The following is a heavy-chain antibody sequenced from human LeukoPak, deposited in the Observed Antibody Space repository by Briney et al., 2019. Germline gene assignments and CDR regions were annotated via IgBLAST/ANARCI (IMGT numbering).Heavy chain of an antibody. CDR2: INHSGST. Sequence: SETLSLTCAVYGGSFSGYYWSWIRQPPGKGLEWIGEINHSGSTNYNPSLKSRVTISVDTSKNQFSLKLSSVTAADTAVYYCARESGDFWSGYFVYWGQGTLVTVSS. J-gene: IGHJ4*02. CDR3: ARESGDFWSGYFVY. D-gene: IGHD3-3*01. CDR1: GGSFSGYY. V-gene: IGHV4-34*01.